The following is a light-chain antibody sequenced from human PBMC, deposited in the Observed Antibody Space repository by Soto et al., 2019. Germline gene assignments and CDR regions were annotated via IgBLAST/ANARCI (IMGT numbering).Light chain of an antibody. CDR2: DAS. V-gene: IGKV1-5*01. J-gene: IGKJ4*01. CDR3: QQYNSYPLT. CDR1: QSISAW. Sequence: DIQMTQSPSTLSATSGDRVTITCRASQSISAWLDWYQQKPGTAPKLLIYDASNLSRGVPSLFTGSGSGTDFTLTISNLQPDDVATYYCQQYNSYPLTFGGGTKVDIK.